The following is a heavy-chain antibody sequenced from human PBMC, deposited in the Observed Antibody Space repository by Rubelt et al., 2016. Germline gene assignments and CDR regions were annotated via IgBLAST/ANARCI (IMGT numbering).Heavy chain of an antibody. CDR2: IYSGGAT. J-gene: IGHJ4*02. CDR3: ARGRYITSSYYFDQ. V-gene: IGHV3-66*01. Sequence: EVYLVESGGGLVQPGGSLRLSCAASGFTFSSYWMHWVRQAPGKGLVWVSVIYSGGATYYADSVKGRFTISRDNSENTLYLQMNSLRVEDTAVYYCARGRYITSSYYFDQWGQGSLVTVSS. CDR1: GFTFSSYW. D-gene: IGHD6-6*01.